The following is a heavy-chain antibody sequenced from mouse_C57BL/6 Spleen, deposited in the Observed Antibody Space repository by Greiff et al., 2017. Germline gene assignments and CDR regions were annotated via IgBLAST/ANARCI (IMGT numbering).Heavy chain of an antibody. CDR3: ARGNYVYYYAMDY. D-gene: IGHD2-1*01. CDR2: INPGSGGT. CDR1: GYAFTNYL. J-gene: IGHJ4*01. Sequence: QVQLQQSGAELVRPGTSVKVSCKASGYAFTNYLIEWVKQRPGQGLEWIGVINPGSGGTNYNEKFKGKATLTADKSSSTAYMQLSSLTSEDSAVYFCARGNYVYYYAMDYWGQGTSVTVSS. V-gene: IGHV1-54*01.